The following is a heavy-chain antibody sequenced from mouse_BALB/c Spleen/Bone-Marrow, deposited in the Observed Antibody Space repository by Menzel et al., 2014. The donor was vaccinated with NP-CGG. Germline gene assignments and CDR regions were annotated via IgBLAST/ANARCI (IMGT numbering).Heavy chain of an antibody. CDR3: ARDDYDAIAY. CDR2: INPSTGYT. J-gene: IGHJ3*01. CDR1: GYTFTSYW. D-gene: IGHD2-4*01. Sequence: VQLQQSGAELAKPGASVKMSCKASGYTFTSYWMHWVKQRPGQGLEWIGYINPSTGYTEYNQKFKDKATLTAVKSSTTADMQLRSLTSEDSAVYYCARDDYDAIAYWGQGTLVTVSA. V-gene: IGHV1-7*01.